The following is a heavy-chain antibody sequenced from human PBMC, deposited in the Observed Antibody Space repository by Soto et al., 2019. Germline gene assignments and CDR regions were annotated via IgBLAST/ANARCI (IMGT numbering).Heavy chain of an antibody. CDR2: ISAYNGNT. J-gene: IGHJ4*02. V-gene: IGHV1-18*01. D-gene: IGHD3-10*01. CDR3: AREIRGGNDSGFDY. CDR1: GYTFTSYG. Sequence: ASVKVSCKASGYTFTSYGISWVRQAPGQGLEWMGWISAYNGNTNYAQKLQGRVTMTTDTSTSTVYMELSSLRSEDTAVYYCAREIRGGNDSGFDYWGQGTLVTVSS.